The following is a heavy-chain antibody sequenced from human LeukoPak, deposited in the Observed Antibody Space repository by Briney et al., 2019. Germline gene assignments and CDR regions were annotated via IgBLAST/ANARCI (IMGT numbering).Heavy chain of an antibody. J-gene: IGHJ4*02. V-gene: IGHV3-23*01. Sequence: GGSLRLSCAASGFTFSGYAMSWVRQAPGKGLEWVSAFGGSGSSTYYADSVKGRFTISRDNSKNTLYLQMNSLRAENTALYYCAKDGSSSWSPSFFDYWGQGTLVTVSS. D-gene: IGHD6-13*01. CDR2: FGGSGSST. CDR1: GFTFSGYA. CDR3: AKDGSSSWSPSFFDY.